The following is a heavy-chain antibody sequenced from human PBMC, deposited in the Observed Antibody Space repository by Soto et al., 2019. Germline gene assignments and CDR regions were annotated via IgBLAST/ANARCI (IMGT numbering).Heavy chain of an antibody. CDR3: ARGHYYDSSGYYQYFDC. Sequence: ASVKVSCKASGYTFTSYYMHWVRQAPGQGLEWMGIINPSGGSTSYAQKFQGRVTMTRDTSTSTVDMELSSLRSEDTAVYYCARGHYYDSSGYYQYFDCCGQRTLFTFCS. D-gene: IGHD3-22*01. V-gene: IGHV1-46*01. CDR1: GYTFTSYY. J-gene: IGHJ4*02. CDR2: INPSGGST.